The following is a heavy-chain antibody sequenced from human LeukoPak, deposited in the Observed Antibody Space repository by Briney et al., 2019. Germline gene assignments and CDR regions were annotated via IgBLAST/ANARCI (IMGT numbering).Heavy chain of an antibody. Sequence: GGSLRLSCAASGFTFSDYYMSWIRQAPGKGLEWVSYISSSGNTIYYADSVKGRFTISRDNAKNSLYLQMNSLRAEDTAVYYCARDARGVMVYAIQYFQHWGQGTLVTVSS. V-gene: IGHV3-11*04. J-gene: IGHJ1*01. CDR2: ISSSGNTI. CDR3: ARDARGVMVYAIQYFQH. CDR1: GFTFSDYY. D-gene: IGHD2-8*01.